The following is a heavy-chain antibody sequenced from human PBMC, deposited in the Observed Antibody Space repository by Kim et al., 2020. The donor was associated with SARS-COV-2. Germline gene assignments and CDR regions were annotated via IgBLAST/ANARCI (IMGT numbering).Heavy chain of an antibody. J-gene: IGHJ6*03. CDR2: ISSSSSYI. CDR1: GFTFSSYS. CDR3: ARDMSAGHMDV. Sequence: GGSLRLSCAASGFTFSSYSMNWVRQAPGKGLEWVSSISSSSSYIYYADSVKGRFTISRDNAKNSLYLQMNSLRAEDTAVYYCARDMSAGHMDVWGKGTTVTVSS. D-gene: IGHD3-10*02. V-gene: IGHV3-21*01.